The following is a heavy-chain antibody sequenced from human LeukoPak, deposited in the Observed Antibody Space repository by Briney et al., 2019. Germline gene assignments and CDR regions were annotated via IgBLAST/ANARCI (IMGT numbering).Heavy chain of an antibody. J-gene: IGHJ4*02. V-gene: IGHV4-59*01. Sequence: SETLSLTCTVSGGPISGYYWTWIRQAPGEAFEYIGCIYYAASTNYNPSLNSRVTISVDTSRNQFALKLSSATAADTAVYYCARVVGGVGLDYWGQGTLVTVSS. CDR2: IYYAAST. CDR3: ARVVGGVGLDY. D-gene: IGHD3-16*01. CDR1: GGPISGYY.